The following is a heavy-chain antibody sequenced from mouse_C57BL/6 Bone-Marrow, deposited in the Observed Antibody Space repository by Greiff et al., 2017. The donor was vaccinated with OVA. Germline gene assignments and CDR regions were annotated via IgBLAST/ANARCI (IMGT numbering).Heavy chain of an antibody. CDR1: GFTFSNYW. CDR3: TEGVDFDY. Sequence: EVMLVESGGGLVQPGGSMKLSCVASGFTFSNYWMNWVRQSPEKGLEWVAQIRLKSDNYATHYAESVKGRFTISRDDSKSSVYLQMNNLRAEDTGIYYCTEGVDFDYWGQGTTLTVSS. D-gene: IGHD1-1*02. CDR2: IRLKSDNYAT. J-gene: IGHJ2*01. V-gene: IGHV6-3*01.